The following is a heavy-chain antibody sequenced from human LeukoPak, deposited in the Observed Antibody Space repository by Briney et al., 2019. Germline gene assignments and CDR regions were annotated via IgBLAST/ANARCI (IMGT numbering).Heavy chain of an antibody. V-gene: IGHV1-2*06. CDR3: ARDQARTTTWYLYMNY. Sequence: ASVKVSCKASGYTFTDYYIHWVRQATGQGLEWMGRIDPDSGVTNSAQNFQGRVTMTRDTSITTAYMELSGLRSDDTAVYYCARDQARTTTWYLYMNYWGQGTLLTVSS. D-gene: IGHD3/OR15-3a*01. CDR1: GYTFTDYY. J-gene: IGHJ4*02. CDR2: IDPDSGVT.